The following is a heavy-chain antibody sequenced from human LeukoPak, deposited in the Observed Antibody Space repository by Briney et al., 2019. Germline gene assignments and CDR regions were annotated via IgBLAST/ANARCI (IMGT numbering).Heavy chain of an antibody. Sequence: QPGGSLRLSCAASGFTVSSNYMSWVRQAPGKGLEWVSVIYSGGDTYYADSVKGRFTISRDNSKSTLYLQMNSLRAEDTAVYYCARVAVGAGTDYFDYWGQGTLVTVSS. CDR3: ARVAVGAGTDYFDY. CDR1: GFTVSSNY. V-gene: IGHV3-53*01. CDR2: IYSGGDT. D-gene: IGHD6-19*01. J-gene: IGHJ4*02.